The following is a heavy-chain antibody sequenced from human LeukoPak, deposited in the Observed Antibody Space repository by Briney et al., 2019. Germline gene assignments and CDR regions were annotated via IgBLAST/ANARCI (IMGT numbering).Heavy chain of an antibody. Sequence: PSETLSLTSAVYGGSFSGYYWSWIRQPPGKGLEWIGEINHSGSTNYNPSLKSRVTISVDTSKNQFSLKLSSVTAADTAVYYCARVRIEYSSSWYYFDYWGQGTLVTVSS. CDR3: ARVRIEYSSSWYYFDY. D-gene: IGHD6-13*01. CDR2: INHSGST. J-gene: IGHJ4*02. CDR1: GGSFSGYY. V-gene: IGHV4-34*01.